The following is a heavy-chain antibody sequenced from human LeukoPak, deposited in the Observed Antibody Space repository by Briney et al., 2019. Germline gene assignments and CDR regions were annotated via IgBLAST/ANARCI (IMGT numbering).Heavy chain of an antibody. Sequence: GGSLRLSCAASGFAFSSNWMSWVRQAPGKGLVWVSRTNSDGSATGYADSVKGRFTISRDNAKSTLYLQMNSLRADDTAVYYCARERSRSYSDWGQGTLVTVSS. V-gene: IGHV3-74*01. CDR3: ARERSRSYSD. J-gene: IGHJ4*02. CDR1: GFAFSSNW. D-gene: IGHD2-15*01. CDR2: TNSDGSAT.